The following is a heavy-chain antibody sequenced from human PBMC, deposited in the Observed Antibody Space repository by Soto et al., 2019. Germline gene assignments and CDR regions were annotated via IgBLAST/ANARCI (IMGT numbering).Heavy chain of an antibody. D-gene: IGHD2-15*01. Sequence: PGGSLRLSCAASGFTFSSYSMNWVRQAPGKGLEWVSSISSSSSYIYYADSVKGRFTISRDNAKNSLYLQMNSLRAEDTAVYYCARGRNYCSGGSCYSGTNNWFDPWGQGT. CDR2: ISSSSSYI. V-gene: IGHV3-21*01. J-gene: IGHJ5*02. CDR1: GFTFSSYS. CDR3: ARGRNYCSGGSCYSGTNNWFDP.